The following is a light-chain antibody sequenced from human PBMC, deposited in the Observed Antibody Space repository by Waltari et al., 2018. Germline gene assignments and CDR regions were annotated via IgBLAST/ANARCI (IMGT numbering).Light chain of an antibody. CDR2: DAS. CDR1: QGLSRA. CDR3: QQFNIYPFS. J-gene: IGKJ3*01. V-gene: IGKV1-13*02. Sequence: AIQLTQSPSSLSVSVGDRVTIACRASQGLSRALAWYQQKPGKPPRLLIYDASSLETGVPSRFSGSGSGTNFTLTISSLQPEDFATYYCQQFNIYPFSFGPGTTVDIK.